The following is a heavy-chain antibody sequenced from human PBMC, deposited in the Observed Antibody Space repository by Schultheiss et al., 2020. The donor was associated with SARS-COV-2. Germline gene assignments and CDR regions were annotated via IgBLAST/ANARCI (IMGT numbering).Heavy chain of an antibody. CDR2: IYTSGST. V-gene: IGHV4-61*02. J-gene: IGHJ6*02. D-gene: IGHD3-10*01. CDR3: ARLSDREVFYYYGLDV. Sequence: SETLSLTCTVSGGSISSSSYYWGWIRQPAGKGLEWIGRIYTSGSTNYNPSLKSRVTISVDTSKNEFSLKLSSVTAADTAVYYCARLSDREVFYYYGLDVWGQGTTVTVSS. CDR1: GGSISSSSYY.